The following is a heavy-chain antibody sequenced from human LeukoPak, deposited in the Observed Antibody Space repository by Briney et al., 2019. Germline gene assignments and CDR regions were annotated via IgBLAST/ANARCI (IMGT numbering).Heavy chain of an antibody. D-gene: IGHD2-15*01. CDR1: VGTFSSYA. CDR2: IIPIFGTA. CDR3: ARDGNCSGGSCSGLFDY. Sequence: VASVKVSCKASVGTFSSYAISWVRQAPGQGREWMGGIIPIFGTANSAQTLQGRVTITADESTSTAYMELSSLRSEDTAVYYCARDGNCSGGSCSGLFDYWGQGTLVTVSS. V-gene: IGHV1-69*01. J-gene: IGHJ4*02.